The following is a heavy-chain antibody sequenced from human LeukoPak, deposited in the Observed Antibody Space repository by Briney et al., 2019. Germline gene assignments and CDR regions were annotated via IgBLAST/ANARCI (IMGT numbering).Heavy chain of an antibody. CDR2: MSSSGSSI. D-gene: IGHD6-13*01. J-gene: IGHJ4*02. CDR3: GRCYYSSSSIDY. Sequence: PGGSLRLSCAASGFTFSSYEMNWGRQAPGKGLEWVSYMSSSGSSIYYADSVKGRFTISRDNAKNSLYLQMNSLRADDTAVYYCGRCYYSSSSIDYWGQGTLVTVPS. CDR1: GFTFSSYE. V-gene: IGHV3-48*03.